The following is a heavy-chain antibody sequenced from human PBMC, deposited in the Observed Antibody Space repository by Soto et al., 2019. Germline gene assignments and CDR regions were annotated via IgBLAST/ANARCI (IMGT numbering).Heavy chain of an antibody. CDR1: GLSFSDYY. CDR2: ITSSSSTI. D-gene: IGHD3-10*02. CDR3: ATVFRSSNFNS. V-gene: IGHV3-11*01. Sequence: QVELVESGGGVVKPGGSLRLSCAASGLSFSDYYMSWIRQAPGKGLEWIAYITSSSSTIYYADSVKGRFTISRNDAKNSLYLQLDRLRAEDTAVYYCATVFRSSNFNSWGQGPLVTVPS. J-gene: IGHJ4*02.